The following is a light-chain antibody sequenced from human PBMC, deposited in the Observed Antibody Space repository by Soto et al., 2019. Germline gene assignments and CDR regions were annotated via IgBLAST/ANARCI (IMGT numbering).Light chain of an antibody. CDR2: GAS. CDR3: QQYNNLPRA. CDR1: QSVSSN. J-gene: IGKJ1*01. V-gene: IGKV3-15*01. Sequence: IVMTKSPATLSVSPGERATLSCRASQSVSSNLAWYQQKPGQAPRLLIYGASTRATGIPARFSGSGSGTEITLTISSLQSEDFAVYYCQQYNNLPRAFGQGTKVEIK.